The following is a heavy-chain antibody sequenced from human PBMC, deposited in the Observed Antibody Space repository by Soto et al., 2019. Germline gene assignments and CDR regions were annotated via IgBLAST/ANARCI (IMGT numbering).Heavy chain of an antibody. Sequence: QAQLVQSGPEVKEPGASVKVSCKASGYTFSSRGIYWVRQAPGQGLEWMGWISPHNAKTHYAQSLQGRVTLTTDTYTSTAYMDLRSLRSDDTAVYYCVREAGDYDWYFDLWGRGTPVTVSS. D-gene: IGHD4-17*01. J-gene: IGHJ2*01. CDR3: VREAGDYDWYFDL. CDR1: GYTFSSRG. V-gene: IGHV1-18*01. CDR2: ISPHNAKT.